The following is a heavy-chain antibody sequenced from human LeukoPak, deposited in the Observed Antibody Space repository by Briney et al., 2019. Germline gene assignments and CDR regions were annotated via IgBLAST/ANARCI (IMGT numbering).Heavy chain of an antibody. CDR3: ARAYGYDYRTYFDY. D-gene: IGHD5-12*01. CDR1: GYTFTSHC. J-gene: IGHJ4*02. CDR2: ISPSGSST. Sequence: GASVKVSCKASGYTFTSHCMHWVRQAPGLGLEWMGIISPSGSSTSYAQKFQGRVTMTRDTSTSTVYMDLSSLTSEDTAVYYCARAYGYDYRTYFDYWGQGTLVTVSS. V-gene: IGHV1-46*01.